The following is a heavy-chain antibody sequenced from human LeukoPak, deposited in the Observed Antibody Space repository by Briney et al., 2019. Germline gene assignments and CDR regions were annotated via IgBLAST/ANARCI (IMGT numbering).Heavy chain of an antibody. J-gene: IGHJ3*02. CDR1: GYTFTSYY. CDR2: INPSGGST. Sequence: ASVKVSCKASGYTFTSYYMHWVRQAPGQGLEWMGIINPSGGSTSYAQKFQGRVTMTRDMSTSTVYMELSSLRSEDTAVYYCAREFRPPYYDSSGYPHDAFDIWGQGTMVTVSS. V-gene: IGHV1-46*01. D-gene: IGHD3-22*01. CDR3: AREFRPPYYDSSGYPHDAFDI.